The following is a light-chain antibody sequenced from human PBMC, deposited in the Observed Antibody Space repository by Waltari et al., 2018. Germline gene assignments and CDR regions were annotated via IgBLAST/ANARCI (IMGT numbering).Light chain of an antibody. CDR2: RNN. J-gene: IGLJ2*01. CDR3: SAWDDILIGPV. Sequence: QSVLTQPPSASGTPGQRVTISCSGSSSNIRSNTVNWYQQLPETAPKLLDYRNNLRPSGVPDRVSGSKSGTAASLAISGLQSEDEADYCCSAWDDILIGPVFGGGTKLTVL. V-gene: IGLV1-44*01. CDR1: SSNIRSNT.